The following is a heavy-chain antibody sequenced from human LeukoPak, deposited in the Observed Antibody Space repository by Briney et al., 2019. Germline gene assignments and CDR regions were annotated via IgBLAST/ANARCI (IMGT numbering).Heavy chain of an antibody. CDR1: GYSFSGKH. V-gene: IGHV1-2*02. CDR2: INPNTGDA. Sequence: ASVKVSCKASGYSFSGKHMHWVRQASGLGLEWMGWINPNTGDASYAQTFQGRVSLTRDTSINTHYMELSSLRSDDTAVYYCGRDGSHFDIDYWGQGTPVTVSS. J-gene: IGHJ4*02. D-gene: IGHD3-3*02. CDR3: GRDGSHFDIDY.